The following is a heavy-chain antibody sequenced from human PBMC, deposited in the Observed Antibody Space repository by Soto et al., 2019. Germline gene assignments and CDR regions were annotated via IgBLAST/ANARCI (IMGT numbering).Heavy chain of an antibody. CDR3: ARYSSGHSP. CDR2: IYYSGRT. D-gene: IGHD6-19*01. V-gene: IGHV4-61*01. Sequence: QVQLQESGPGLVKPSETLSLTCSVSGGSVSTDSYYWSWIRQPPGKGLEWIAYIYYSGRTNYNPYLKSRVTISLDTSKYQFSLKLSSVTTADTAVYYCARYSSGHSPWGQGTLVTVSS. CDR1: GGSVSTDSYY. J-gene: IGHJ5*02.